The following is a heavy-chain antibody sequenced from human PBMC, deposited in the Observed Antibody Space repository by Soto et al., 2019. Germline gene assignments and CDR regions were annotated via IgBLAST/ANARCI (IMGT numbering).Heavy chain of an antibody. Sequence: NPSETLSLTCTVSGGSISSGGYYWSWIRQHPGKGLEWIGYIYYSGSTYYNPSLKSRVTISVDTSKNQFSLKLSSVTAADTAVYYCARGRLVGATDFHYYYYVLDVSGQGTTVTVSS. CDR2: IYYSGST. J-gene: IGHJ6*02. CDR1: GGSISSGGYY. CDR3: ARGRLVGATDFHYYYYVLDV. V-gene: IGHV4-31*03. D-gene: IGHD1-26*01.